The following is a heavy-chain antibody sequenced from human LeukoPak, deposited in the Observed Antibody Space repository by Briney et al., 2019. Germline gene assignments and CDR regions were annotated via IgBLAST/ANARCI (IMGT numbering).Heavy chain of an antibody. CDR2: INHSGST. J-gene: IGHJ5*02. CDR1: GGSFSGYY. CDR3: ARGPTLVVAATRWFDP. V-gene: IGHV4-34*01. D-gene: IGHD2-15*01. Sequence: PSETLSLTCAVYGGSFSGYYWSWIRQPPGKGLEWIGEINHSGSTNYNPSLKSRVTISVDTSKNQFSLKLSSVTAADTAVYYCARGPTLVVAATRWFDPWGQGTLVTVSS.